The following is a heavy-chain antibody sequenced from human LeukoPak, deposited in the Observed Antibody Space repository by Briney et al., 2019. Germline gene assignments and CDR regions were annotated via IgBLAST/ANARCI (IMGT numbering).Heavy chain of an antibody. V-gene: IGHV3-23*01. CDR3: AKVSSGGWFPHY. J-gene: IGHJ4*02. CDR1: GFTFSSSA. D-gene: IGHD6-19*01. CDR2: ITTGGATT. Sequence: GGSLRLSCAASGFTFSSSAMSWVRQAPGKGLEWVSAITTGGATTFYADDLKGRFTISRDNSDNTLYLQVNSLRPEDTAVYYCAKVSSGGWFPHYWGQGTLVTVSS.